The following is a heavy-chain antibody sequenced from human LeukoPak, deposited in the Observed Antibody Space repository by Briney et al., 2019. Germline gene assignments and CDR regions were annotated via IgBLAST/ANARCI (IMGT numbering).Heavy chain of an antibody. CDR3: ARDGDTYGYYYYGLDV. CDR2: INPNSGGT. Sequence: ASVKVSCKASGYTFTGYYMHWVRQAPGQGLEWMGWINPNSGGTKYAQTFKGRVTMTRDTSISTAYMELSSLRSDDTAVYYCARDGDTYGYYYYGLDVWGQGTTVTVSS. V-gene: IGHV1-2*02. J-gene: IGHJ6*02. D-gene: IGHD5-18*01. CDR1: GYTFTGYY.